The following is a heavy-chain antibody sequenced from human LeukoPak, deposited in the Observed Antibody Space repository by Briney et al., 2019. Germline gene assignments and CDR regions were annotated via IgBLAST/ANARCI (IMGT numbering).Heavy chain of an antibody. J-gene: IGHJ4*02. CDR1: GGSFSGYY. Sequence: SETLSLTCAVYGGSFSGYYWSWIRQPPGKGLEWIGEINHSGSTNYNPSLKSRVTISVDTSKNQFSLKLSSVTAADTAVYYCAREPRGYSYGSGIDCWGQGTLVTVSS. V-gene: IGHV4-34*01. CDR3: AREPRGYSYGSGIDC. D-gene: IGHD5-18*01. CDR2: INHSGST.